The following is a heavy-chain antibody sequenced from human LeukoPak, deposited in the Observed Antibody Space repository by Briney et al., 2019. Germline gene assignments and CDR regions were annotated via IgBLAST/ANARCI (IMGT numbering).Heavy chain of an antibody. CDR2: INSDGSST. D-gene: IGHD6-13*01. V-gene: IGHV3-74*01. J-gene: IGHJ4*02. Sequence: GGSLRLSCAASGFTLSSYWMHWVRQAPGKGLVWVSRINSDGSSTSYADSVKGRFTISRDNSKNTLYLQMNSLRAEDTAVYYCAKVGNLYSSSWYFENWGQGTLVTVSS. CDR3: AKVGNLYSSSWYFEN. CDR1: GFTLSSYW.